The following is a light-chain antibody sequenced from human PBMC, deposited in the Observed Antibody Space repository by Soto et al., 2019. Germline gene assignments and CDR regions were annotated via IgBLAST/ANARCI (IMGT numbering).Light chain of an antibody. CDR1: GSDVGGYNS. J-gene: IGLJ1*01. V-gene: IGLV2-14*01. Sequence: QSALTQPASVSGSPGQSITISCTGTGSDVGGYNSVSWYQQHPGKAPKLMIYEVSNRPSGVSNRFSGSKSGNTASLTIPGLQAEDEADYYCSSYTSSRTLYVFGTGTKVTVL. CDR3: SSYTSSRTLYV. CDR2: EVS.